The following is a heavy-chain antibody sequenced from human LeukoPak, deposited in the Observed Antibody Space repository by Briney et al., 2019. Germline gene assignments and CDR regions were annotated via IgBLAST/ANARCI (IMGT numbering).Heavy chain of an antibody. CDR1: GFTFNKYA. D-gene: IGHD1-26*01. CDR3: VTFGISGY. V-gene: IGHV3-23*01. Sequence: PGGSLRLSCAASGFTFNKYAISWVRQAPGEGLEWVSAISGSGGSTHYADSVKGRFTISRDNSKNTLYLQMNSLKTEDTAVYYCVTFGISGYWGQGTLVTVSS. J-gene: IGHJ4*02. CDR2: ISGSGGST.